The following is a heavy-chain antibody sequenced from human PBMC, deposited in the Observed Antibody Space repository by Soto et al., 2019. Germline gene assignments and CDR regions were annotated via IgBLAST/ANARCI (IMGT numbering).Heavy chain of an antibody. CDR2: IIPIFGTA. V-gene: IGHV1-69*13. Sequence: ASVKVSCKASGGTFSSYAISWVRQAPGQGLEWMGGIIPIFGTANYAQKFQGRVTITADESTSTAYMELSSLRSEDTAVYYCARVCESSVYSPRYSHHGGRGPLVPAPS. CDR3: ARVCESSVYSPRYSHH. CDR1: GGTFSSYA. J-gene: IGHJ1*01. D-gene: IGHD3-22*01.